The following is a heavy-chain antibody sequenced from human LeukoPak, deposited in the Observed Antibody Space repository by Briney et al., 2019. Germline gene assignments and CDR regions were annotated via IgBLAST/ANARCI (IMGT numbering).Heavy chain of an antibody. CDR3: ARVVFVPNYYYYGMDV. D-gene: IGHD2-8*01. J-gene: IGHJ6*02. V-gene: IGHV1-2*06. Sequence: ASVKVSCKASGYTFTGYYMHWVRQAPGQGLEWMGRINPNSGGTNYAQKFQGRVTMTRDTSISTAYMELSRLRSDDTAVYYCARVVFVPNYYYYGMDVWGQGTTVTVSS. CDR2: INPNSGGT. CDR1: GYTFTGYY.